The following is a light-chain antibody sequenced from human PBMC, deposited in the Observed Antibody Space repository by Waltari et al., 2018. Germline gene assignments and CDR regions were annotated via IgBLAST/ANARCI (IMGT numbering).Light chain of an antibody. J-gene: IGLJ2*01. CDR3: SSYTSSSNVV. V-gene: IGLV2-14*03. Sequence: QSALTQPASVSGSPGQSITLSCTGTSSAVGGYNYVSWYQQHPGKAPKLMIYDVSNRPSGVSNRFSGSKSGNTASLTISGLQAEDEADYYCSSYTSSSNVVFGGGTKLTVL. CDR2: DVS. CDR1: SSAVGGYNY.